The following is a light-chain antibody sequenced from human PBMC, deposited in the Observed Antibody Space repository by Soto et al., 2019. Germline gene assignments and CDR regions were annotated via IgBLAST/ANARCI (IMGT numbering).Light chain of an antibody. V-gene: IGLV1-40*01. CDR1: RSNIGAGYD. CDR2: GNS. CDR3: QSYDSSLSGYV. J-gene: IGLJ1*01. Sequence: QAVATQPPSVSGAPGQRVPISCTGCRSNIGAGYDVHWYQQLPGTAPKLLIYGNSNRPSGVPDRFSGSKSGTSASLAITGLQAEDDADYYCQSYDSSLSGYVFGTGTKVTVL.